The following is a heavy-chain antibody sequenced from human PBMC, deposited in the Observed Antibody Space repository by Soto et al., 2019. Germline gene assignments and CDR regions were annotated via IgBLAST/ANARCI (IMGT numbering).Heavy chain of an antibody. J-gene: IGHJ5*02. D-gene: IGHD2-2*01. CDR3: AKDQVMQLLTICPDP. CDR1: GFSFNKYG. Sequence: QVHLVESGGGIVQPGTSLRLSCSASGFSFNKYGMHWVRQAPGKGLECVAYVSSDGSNKYYAKSVKGRFTISRDNSKSTLYLQRDRLRVDDTAVYYCAKDQVMQLLTICPDPWGQGTLVTVSS. V-gene: IGHV3-30*18. CDR2: VSSDGSNK.